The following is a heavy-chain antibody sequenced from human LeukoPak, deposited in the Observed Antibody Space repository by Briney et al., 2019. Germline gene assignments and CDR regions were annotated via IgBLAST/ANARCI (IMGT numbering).Heavy chain of an antibody. V-gene: IGHV1-2*02. Sequence: ASVKVSCKASGYTFIGHYMHWVRQAPGQGLEWMGWINPKSGGTNYAQKFQGRVTMTRDTSIGTAYMELSSLRSEDTAVYYCATASYYYDSSGYLHWGQGTLVTVSS. J-gene: IGHJ4*02. CDR1: GYTFIGHY. CDR2: INPKSGGT. CDR3: ATASYYYDSSGYLH. D-gene: IGHD3-22*01.